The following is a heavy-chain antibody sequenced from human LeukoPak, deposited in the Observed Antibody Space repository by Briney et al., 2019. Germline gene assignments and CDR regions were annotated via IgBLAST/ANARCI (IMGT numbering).Heavy chain of an antibody. J-gene: IGHJ4*02. V-gene: IGHV3-15*01. CDR1: GVTVSDAW. D-gene: IGHD2-15*01. Sequence: PGGSLRLSCAASGVTVSDAWMSWVRQAPGKGLEWVGRIKSKTYGGTTDYAAPVKGRYTISRDDSKNTLYLQMNSLSVEDTAVYHCGVSGGSSPGYWGQGTLVTVSS. CDR2: IKSKTYGGTT. CDR3: GVSGGSSPGY.